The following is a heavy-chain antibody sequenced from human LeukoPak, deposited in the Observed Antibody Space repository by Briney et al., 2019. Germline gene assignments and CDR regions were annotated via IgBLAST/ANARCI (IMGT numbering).Heavy chain of an antibody. CDR1: GGSISSYY. CDR2: IYTSGST. D-gene: IGHD3-16*01. V-gene: IGHV4-4*09. J-gene: IGHJ6*02. Sequence: SETLSLTCTVSGGSISSYYWSWIRQPPGKGLEWIGYIYTSGSTNYNPSLKSRVTISVDTSKNQFSLKLSSVTAADTAVYYCARGGSYYYAMDVWGQGTTVTVSS. CDR3: ARGGSYYYAMDV.